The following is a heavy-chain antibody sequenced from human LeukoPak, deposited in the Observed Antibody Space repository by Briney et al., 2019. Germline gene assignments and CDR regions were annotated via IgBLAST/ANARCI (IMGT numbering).Heavy chain of an antibody. D-gene: IGHD2-15*01. V-gene: IGHV1-18*01. CDR2: TSAYNGDT. CDR3: AKFCSGGSCHLPGPDFDY. Sequence: ASVKVSCKASGYTFTTYGISWVRQAPGQGLEWMGWTSAYNGDTNYAQNLQGRVTMTTEKSTSTAYMELRSLRSDDTAVYYCAKFCSGGSCHLPGPDFDYWGQGTLVTVSS. CDR1: GYTFTTYG. J-gene: IGHJ4*02.